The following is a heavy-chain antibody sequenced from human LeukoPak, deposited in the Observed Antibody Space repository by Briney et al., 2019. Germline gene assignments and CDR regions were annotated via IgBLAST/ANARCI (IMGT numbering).Heavy chain of an antibody. D-gene: IGHD2-2*02. CDR1: GFTFSSYA. CDR3: AKEDSYCSSSSCYSFDS. Sequence: GGSLRLSCAASGFTFSSYAMSWVRQAPGKGLEWVSAISGSGGSTYYADSVKGRFTISRDNSKNTLYLQMNSLRAEDTAVYYCAKEDSYCSSSSCYSFDSWGQGTLVTVSS. J-gene: IGHJ4*02. CDR2: ISGSGGST. V-gene: IGHV3-23*01.